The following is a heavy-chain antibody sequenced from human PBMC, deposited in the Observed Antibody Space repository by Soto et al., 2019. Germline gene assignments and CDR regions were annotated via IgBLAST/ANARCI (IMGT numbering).Heavy chain of an antibody. CDR2: MYNTGST. CDR1: GDSISSYY. D-gene: IGHD2-21*02. Sequence: SETLSLTCSVSGDSISSYYWSWIRQPPGKGLEWIGYMYNTGSTIYNPSLKSRVTISVDTSKNQFSLKLNSVTAADTAVYYCARDLWGYCGADCYPLDVWGQGTTVTVSS. CDR3: ARDLWGYCGADCYPLDV. V-gene: IGHV4-59*01. J-gene: IGHJ6*02.